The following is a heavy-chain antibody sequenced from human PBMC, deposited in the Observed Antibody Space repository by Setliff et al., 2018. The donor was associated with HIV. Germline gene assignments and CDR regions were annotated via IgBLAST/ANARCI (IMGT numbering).Heavy chain of an antibody. V-gene: IGHV1-69*06. D-gene: IGHD3-10*01. CDR3: ASGVGHFDTSYSEKY. J-gene: IGHJ4*02. CDR2: IFPRIGTT. CDR1: DDTFTRFG. Sequence: GPSVKVSCKASDDTFTRFGISWVRQAPGQGLEWVGAIFPRIGTTNHAQKFQGRATITADKSISTVYMKMTSLRSEDTAVYYCASGVGHFDTSYSEKYWGQGTLVTVSS.